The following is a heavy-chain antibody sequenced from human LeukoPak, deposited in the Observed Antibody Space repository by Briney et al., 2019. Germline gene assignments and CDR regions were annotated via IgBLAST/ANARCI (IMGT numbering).Heavy chain of an antibody. CDR2: INPNSGDT. D-gene: IGHD3-22*01. CDR1: GYTFTGYY. V-gene: IGHV1-2*02. Sequence: ASVKVSCKASGYTFTGYYMHWVRQAPGQGLEWMGWINPNSGDTNYAQKFQGRVTMTRDTSISTAYMELSRLRSDDTAVYYCARDSIGYYYDSSGYYYNYFDYWVQGSLVAVRS. J-gene: IGHJ4*02. CDR3: ARDSIGYYYDSSGYYYNYFDY.